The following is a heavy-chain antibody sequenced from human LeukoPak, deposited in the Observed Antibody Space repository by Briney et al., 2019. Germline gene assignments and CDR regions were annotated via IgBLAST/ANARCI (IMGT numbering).Heavy chain of an antibody. V-gene: IGHV3-15*01. CDR3: AADLPPPRGYDYPFDY. D-gene: IGHD5-12*01. Sequence: GGSLRLSCAASGFTFANAWMSWVRQAPGKGLECVGRIKSKTDGETTDYAAPVKGRFTISRDDSKNMLYLQMNSLKSEDTAVYYCAADLPPPRGYDYPFDYWGQGSLVTVSS. CDR2: IKSKTDGETT. CDR1: GFTFANAW. J-gene: IGHJ4*02.